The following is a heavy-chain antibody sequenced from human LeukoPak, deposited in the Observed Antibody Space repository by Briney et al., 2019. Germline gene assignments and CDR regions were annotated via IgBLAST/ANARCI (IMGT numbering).Heavy chain of an antibody. J-gene: IGHJ4*02. V-gene: IGHV3-30*02. CDR2: IRYDGSNK. CDR3: AKDRGSAITIFGVVITGIDY. CDR1: GFTFSSYG. D-gene: IGHD3-3*01. Sequence: GGSLRLSCAASGFTFSSYGMHWVRQAPGKGLEWVAFIRYDGSNKYYADSVKGRFTISRDNSKNTLYLQMNSLRAEDTAVYYCAKDRGSAITIFGVVITGIDYWGQGTLVTVSS.